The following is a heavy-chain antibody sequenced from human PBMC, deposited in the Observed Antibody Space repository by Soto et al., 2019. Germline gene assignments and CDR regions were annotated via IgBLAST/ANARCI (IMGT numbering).Heavy chain of an antibody. J-gene: IGHJ4*02. V-gene: IGHV4-31*03. Sequence: QVQLQESGPGLVKPSQTLSLTCTVSGGSISSGGYYWSWIRQHPGKGLEWIGYIYYSGSTYYNPSLKSRVTISVDTSKNQFSLKLSSVTAADTAVYYCARGVYCSGGSCYSAATIDYWGQGTLVTVSS. D-gene: IGHD2-15*01. CDR2: IYYSGST. CDR1: GGSISSGGYY. CDR3: ARGVYCSGGSCYSAATIDY.